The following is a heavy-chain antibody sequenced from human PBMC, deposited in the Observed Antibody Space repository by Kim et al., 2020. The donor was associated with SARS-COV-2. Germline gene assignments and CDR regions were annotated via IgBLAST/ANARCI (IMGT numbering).Heavy chain of an antibody. J-gene: IGHJ4*02. CDR1: GFTFSSYG. CDR3: AGSSGYYPPGPFDY. D-gene: IGHD3-22*01. V-gene: IGHV3-30*03. Sequence: GGSLRLSCAASGFTFSSYGMHWVRQAPGKGLEWVAVISYDGSNKYYADSVKGRFTISRDNSKNTLYLQMNSLRAEDTAVYYCAGSSGYYPPGPFDYWGQGTLVTVSS. CDR2: ISYDGSNK.